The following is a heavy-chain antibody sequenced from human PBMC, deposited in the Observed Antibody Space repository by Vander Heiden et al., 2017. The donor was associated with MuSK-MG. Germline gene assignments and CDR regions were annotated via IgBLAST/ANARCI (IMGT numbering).Heavy chain of an antibody. CDR1: GFTFSRFA. J-gene: IGHJ4*02. V-gene: IGHV3-23*01. D-gene: IGHD1-1*01. CDR3: AIQASCLYNPFDY. CDR2: ISDNGERT. Sequence: EVQVSESGGGLVQPGGSLRLSSAASGFTFSRFAMNWVRKAPGKGTEWVSSISDNGERTYYADSVKGRFTISRDNSKNTVYLQMNSLRAEDTALYYCAIQASCLYNPFDYWGQGTLVTVSS.